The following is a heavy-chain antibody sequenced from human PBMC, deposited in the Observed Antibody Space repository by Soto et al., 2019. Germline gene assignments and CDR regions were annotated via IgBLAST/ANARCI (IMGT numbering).Heavy chain of an antibody. CDR3: ASDYGSGAQNIDY. Sequence: QVQLVQSGAEVKKPGSSVKVSCKASGGTFSSYTISWVRQAPGQGLEWMGRIIPILDIANYAQKFQGRVTITADKSTSTASMELSSLRSEDTAVYYCASDYGSGAQNIDYWGQGTLVTVS. J-gene: IGHJ4*02. CDR2: IIPILDIA. V-gene: IGHV1-69*02. D-gene: IGHD3-10*01. CDR1: GGTFSSYT.